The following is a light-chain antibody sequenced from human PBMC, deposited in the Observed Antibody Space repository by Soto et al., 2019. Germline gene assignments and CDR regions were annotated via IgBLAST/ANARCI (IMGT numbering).Light chain of an antibody. CDR2: EVS. CDR3: SSYAGNNNPYV. J-gene: IGLJ1*01. V-gene: IGLV2-8*01. CDR1: SSDVGGYNY. Sequence: QSALTQPPSASGSPGQSVTISCTGTSSDVGGYNYVSWYQHHPGKAPKLMVSEVSNRPSGVPDRFSGSKSGNTASLTVTGLQAEDEADYYCSSYAGNNNPYVFGTGTKLTVL.